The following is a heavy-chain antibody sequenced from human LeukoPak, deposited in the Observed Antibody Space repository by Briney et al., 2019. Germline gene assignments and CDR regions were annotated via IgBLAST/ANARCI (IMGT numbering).Heavy chain of an antibody. V-gene: IGHV1-69*05. CDR1: GGTFSSYA. J-gene: IGHJ4*02. CDR3: ARAFETYYYGSGSFNFDN. CDR2: IIPIFGTA. D-gene: IGHD3-10*01. Sequence: SVKVSCKASGGTFSSYAISWVRQAPGQGLEWMGRIIPIFGTANYAQKFQGRVTITTDESTSTAYMELSSLRSEDTAVYYCARAFETYYYGSGSFNFDNWGQGTLVTVSS.